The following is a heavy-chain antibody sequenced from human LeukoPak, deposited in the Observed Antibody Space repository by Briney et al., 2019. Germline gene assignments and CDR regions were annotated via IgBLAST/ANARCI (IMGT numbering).Heavy chain of an antibody. CDR3: ARPDYGGNPSHFDY. Sequence: SETLSLTCAVYGGSFSGYYWSWIRQPPGKGLEWIGEINHSGSTNYNPPLKSRVTISVDTSKNQFSLKLSSVTAADTAVYYCARPDYGGNPSHFDYWGQGTLVTVSS. CDR1: GGSFSGYY. D-gene: IGHD4-17*01. J-gene: IGHJ4*02. V-gene: IGHV4-34*01. CDR2: INHSGST.